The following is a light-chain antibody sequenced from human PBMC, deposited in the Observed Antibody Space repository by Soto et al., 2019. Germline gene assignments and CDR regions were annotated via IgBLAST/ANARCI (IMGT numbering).Light chain of an antibody. J-gene: IGLJ2*01. CDR1: SSTIGSNY. Sequence: QSVLTQPPSASGTPGQRVTISCSGSSSTIGSNYVYWYQQLPGTPPKLLIYRNNQRPSGVPDRFSGSKSGPSASLAISGVRSEDEADYYCTAWDDALRGPLFGGGTKLTVL. CDR2: RNN. V-gene: IGLV1-47*01. CDR3: TAWDDALRGPL.